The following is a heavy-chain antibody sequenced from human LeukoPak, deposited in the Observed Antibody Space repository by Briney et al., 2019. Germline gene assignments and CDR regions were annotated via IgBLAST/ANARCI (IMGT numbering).Heavy chain of an antibody. CDR3: ARKDANYYDSSGYYVINWFDP. J-gene: IGHJ5*02. CDR1: GDSISTSSYY. V-gene: IGHV4-39*07. CDR2: IYYSGST. Sequence: SETLSLTCSVSGDSISTSSYYWGWTRQPPGKGLEWIGTIYYSGSTYYNPSLKSRGTISVDTSKNQFSLTLSSVTAADTAVYYCARKDANYYDSSGYYVINWFDPWGQGTLVTVSS. D-gene: IGHD3-22*01.